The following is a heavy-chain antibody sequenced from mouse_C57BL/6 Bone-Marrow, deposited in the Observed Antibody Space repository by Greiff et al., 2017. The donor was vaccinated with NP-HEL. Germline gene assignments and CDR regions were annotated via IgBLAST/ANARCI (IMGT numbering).Heavy chain of an antibody. CDR1: GFTFSDYY. V-gene: IGHV5-12*01. Sequence: EVKLVESGGGLVQPGGSLKLSCAASGFTFSDYYMYWVRQTPEKRLEWVAYISNGGGSTYYPDTVKGRFTISRDNAKNTLYLQMSRLKSEDTAMYYCARQSNYGSSFRVDYWGQGTSVTVSS. J-gene: IGHJ4*01. CDR3: ARQSNYGSSFRVDY. CDR2: ISNGGGST. D-gene: IGHD1-1*01.